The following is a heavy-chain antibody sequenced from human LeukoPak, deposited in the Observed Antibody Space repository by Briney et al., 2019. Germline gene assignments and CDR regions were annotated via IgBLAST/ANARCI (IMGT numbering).Heavy chain of an antibody. J-gene: IGHJ4*02. Sequence: GGSLRLSCAASGFTFSDYYMSWIRQAPGKGLEWVSGINWNGGSTGYADSVKGRFTISRDNAMNSLYLQLNSLRPEDTAIYYCVRGGASRPDFWGQGTLVTVSS. CDR1: GFTFSDYY. D-gene: IGHD6-6*01. V-gene: IGHV3-20*04. CDR2: INWNGGST. CDR3: VRGGASRPDF.